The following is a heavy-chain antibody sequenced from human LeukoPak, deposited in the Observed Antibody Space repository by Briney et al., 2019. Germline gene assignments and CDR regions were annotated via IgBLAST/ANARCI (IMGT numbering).Heavy chain of an antibody. D-gene: IGHD3-10*01. J-gene: IGHJ4*02. CDR3: AKGSYYYGSGSYFFDY. CDR1: GFTFSNYA. Sequence: PGGSLRLSCAASGFTFSNYAMSWVRQAPGKGLEWFSTISSSGGSTYYADSVKGRFTISRDNSKNTLSLQMNSLRAEDTAVYYCAKGSYYYGSGSYFFDYWGQGTLVTVSS. CDR2: ISSSGGST. V-gene: IGHV3-23*01.